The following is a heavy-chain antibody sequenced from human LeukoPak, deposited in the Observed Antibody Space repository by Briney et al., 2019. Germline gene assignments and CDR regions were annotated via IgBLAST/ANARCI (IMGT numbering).Heavy chain of an antibody. CDR2: IYTSGST. CDR1: GGSIDSRSYS. J-gene: IGHJ3*02. CDR3: TRGWSTGGAVDI. D-gene: IGHD6-19*01. Sequence: SETLSLTCTVPGGSIDSRSYSWTWIRQPAGKGLEWIGRIYTSGSTNYNPSLQSRVTISIDTSKNQFSLELSSVTAADTAVYYCTRGWSTGGAVDIWGQGTMVTVSS. V-gene: IGHV4-61*02.